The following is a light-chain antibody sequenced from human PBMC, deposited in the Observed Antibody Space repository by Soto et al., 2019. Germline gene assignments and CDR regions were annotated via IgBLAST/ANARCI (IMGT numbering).Light chain of an antibody. V-gene: IGKV1-5*01. Sequence: DIQMTQSPSTLSASVGVRVTITCRSSQSISSWLAWYQQKPGKAPNLLIYDASRLESGVPSRFSGSGSGTEVTLTISSLQPDDFSTYYCQQYNSYPWTFGEGTKVEIK. J-gene: IGKJ1*01. CDR1: QSISSW. CDR3: QQYNSYPWT. CDR2: DAS.